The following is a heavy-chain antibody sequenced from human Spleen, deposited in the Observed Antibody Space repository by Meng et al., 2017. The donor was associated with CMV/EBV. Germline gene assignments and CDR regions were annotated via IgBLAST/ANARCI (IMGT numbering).Heavy chain of an antibody. CDR1: GYTFSAYY. V-gene: IGHV1-2*06. J-gene: IGHJ5*02. CDR3: ARDLATAGSCVDP. D-gene: IGHD6-13*01. CDR2: ITLNSGGP. Sequence: QGQRVQSGAELKKPGASVKVSCEASGYTFSAYYIHWVRQAPVQGLEWMGRITLNSGGPNYAQKFQGRVTMTADTSVSTAYIDLHSQRCDDTAVYYCARDLATAGSCVDPWGQGTLVTVSS.